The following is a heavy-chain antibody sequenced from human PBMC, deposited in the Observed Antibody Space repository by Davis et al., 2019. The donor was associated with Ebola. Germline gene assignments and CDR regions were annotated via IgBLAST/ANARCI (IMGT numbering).Heavy chain of an antibody. CDR2: INPNSGGT. CDR3: ARDPYSYGPEYYFDY. D-gene: IGHD5-18*01. Sequence: ASVKVSCKASGYTFTGYYMHWVRQAPGQGLEWMGWINPNSGGTNYAQKFQGRVTMTRDTSISTAYMELSRLRSDDTAVYYCARDPYSYGPEYYFDYWGQGTLVTVSS. J-gene: IGHJ4*02. CDR1: GYTFTGYY. V-gene: IGHV1-2*02.